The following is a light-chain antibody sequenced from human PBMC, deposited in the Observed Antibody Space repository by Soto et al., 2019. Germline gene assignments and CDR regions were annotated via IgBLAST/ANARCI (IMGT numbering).Light chain of an antibody. Sequence: DIQMTQSPSTLSASVRERVTMTCRANQTINSWLAWYQQRPGKAPRLLIYKASTLESGVPSRFSGSGSGTEFTLTISTLQPDDFATYYCQQYDSIPSTFGQGTKLDIK. CDR3: QQYDSIPST. V-gene: IGKV1-5*03. CDR2: KAS. J-gene: IGKJ2*01. CDR1: QTINSW.